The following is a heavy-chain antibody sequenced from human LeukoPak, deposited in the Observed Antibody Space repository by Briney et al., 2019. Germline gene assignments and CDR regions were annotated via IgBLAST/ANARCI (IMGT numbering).Heavy chain of an antibody. Sequence: PGGSLRLSCAASGFTFSSYSMNWVRQAPGKGLEWISYITGSGSTIYYADSVKGRFTISRDNAKNSLYLQMNSLRVEDTAVYYCARLRYMDVWGKGTTVTISS. V-gene: IGHV3-48*04. CDR1: GFTFSSYS. CDR2: ITGSGSTI. CDR3: ARLRYMDV. J-gene: IGHJ6*03.